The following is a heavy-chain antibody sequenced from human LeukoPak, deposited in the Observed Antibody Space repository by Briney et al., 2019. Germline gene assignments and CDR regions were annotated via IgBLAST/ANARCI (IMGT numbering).Heavy chain of an antibody. CDR2: IYYSGST. V-gene: IGHV4-39*01. Sequence: KPSETLSLTCTVSGGSISSSSYYWGWIRQPPGKGLEWIGSIYYSGSTYYNPSLKSRVTISVDTSKNQFSLKLSSVTAADTAVYYCARRITIFGVAITYYFDYWGQGTLVTVSS. CDR3: ARRITIFGVAITYYFDY. D-gene: IGHD3-3*01. CDR1: GGSISSSSYY. J-gene: IGHJ4*02.